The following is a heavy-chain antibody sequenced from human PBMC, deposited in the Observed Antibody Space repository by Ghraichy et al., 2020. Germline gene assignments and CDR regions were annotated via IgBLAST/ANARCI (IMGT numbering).Heavy chain of an antibody. Sequence: GASLRLSCAASGFTFSGYAMHWVRQAPGKGLEWVALTSNDESNIQYADSVKGRFTISRDNSENTLYLQMNSLRAEDTALYYCARGHGSGSYLIDYWGQGTPVTVSS. D-gene: IGHD3-10*01. CDR3: ARGHGSGSYLIDY. CDR1: GFTFSGYA. V-gene: IGHV3-30-3*01. CDR2: TSNDESNI. J-gene: IGHJ4*02.